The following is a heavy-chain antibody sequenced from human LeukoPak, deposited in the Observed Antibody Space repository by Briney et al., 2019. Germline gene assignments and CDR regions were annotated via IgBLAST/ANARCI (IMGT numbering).Heavy chain of an antibody. V-gene: IGHV4-59*01. Sequence: PSETLSHTCTVSGGSISSYYWSWIRQPPGKGLEWIGYIYYSGSTNYDPSLKSRVTISVDTSKNQFSLKLSSVTAADTAVYYCARGGSSSLHWFDPWGQGTLVTVSS. J-gene: IGHJ5*02. CDR3: ARGGSSSLHWFDP. CDR2: IYYSGST. D-gene: IGHD6-13*01. CDR1: GGSISSYY.